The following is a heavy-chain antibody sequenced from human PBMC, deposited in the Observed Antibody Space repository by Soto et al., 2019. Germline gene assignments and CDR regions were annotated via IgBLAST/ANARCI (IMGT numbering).Heavy chain of an antibody. CDR2: ISASSTYM. J-gene: IGHJ4*02. CDR3: ARGWLRDPWMY. Sequence: EVQLVESGGGPVKPGGSLRLSCAAPGFIFSSYTMNWVRQAPGKGLEWVSSISASSTYMYYADSLKGRFTISRGNAYNSLYLQMNSLRAEDTAVYYCARGWLRDPWMYWGQGTLVTVSS. CDR1: GFIFSSYT. D-gene: IGHD5-12*01. V-gene: IGHV3-21*01.